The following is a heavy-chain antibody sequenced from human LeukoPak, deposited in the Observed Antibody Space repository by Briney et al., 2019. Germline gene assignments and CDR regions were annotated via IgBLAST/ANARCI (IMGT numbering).Heavy chain of an antibody. CDR3: AKSLYGSGSYYNWFGP. V-gene: IGHV4-59*12. J-gene: IGHJ5*02. CDR2: IYSSGST. D-gene: IGHD3-10*01. Sequence: PSETLSLTCTVSGGSISRYYWSWIRQPPGKGLEWIGYIYSSGSTNYNPSLKRRVTISLDTSKNQFSLKLSSVTAADTAVYYCAKSLYGSGSYYNWFGPWGQGTLVAVSS. CDR1: GGSISRYY.